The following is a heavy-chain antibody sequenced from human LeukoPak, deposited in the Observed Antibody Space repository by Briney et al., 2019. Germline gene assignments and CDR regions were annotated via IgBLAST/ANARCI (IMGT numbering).Heavy chain of an antibody. J-gene: IGHJ5*02. V-gene: IGHV1-69*13. CDR2: IIPIFGTA. Sequence: ASVKVSCKASGGTFSSYAISWVRQAPGQGLEWMGGIIPIFGTANYAQKFQGRVTITADESTSTAYMELSSLRSEDTAVYYCARDRGKDCSGGSCYLEWFDPWGQGTLVTVSS. CDR3: ARDRGKDCSGGSCYLEWFDP. D-gene: IGHD2-15*01. CDR1: GGTFSSYA.